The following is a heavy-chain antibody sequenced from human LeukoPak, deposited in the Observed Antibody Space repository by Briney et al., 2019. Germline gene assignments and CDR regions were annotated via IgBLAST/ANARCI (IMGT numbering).Heavy chain of an antibody. CDR1: GYSISSGYY. D-gene: IGHD3-22*01. Sequence: SETLSLTCTVSGYSISSGYYWGWIRQPPGKGLEWIGSIYHSGSTYYNPSLKSRVTISVDTSKNQFSLKLSSVTAADTAVYYCARVGYYDSSGYYYPFNWFDPWGQGTLVTVSS. CDR2: IYHSGST. V-gene: IGHV4-38-2*02. J-gene: IGHJ5*02. CDR3: ARVGYYDSSGYYYPFNWFDP.